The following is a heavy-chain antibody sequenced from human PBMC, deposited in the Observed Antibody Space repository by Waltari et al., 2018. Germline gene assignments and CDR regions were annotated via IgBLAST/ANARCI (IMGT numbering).Heavy chain of an antibody. CDR3: ARIHDYGDLVFDY. D-gene: IGHD4-17*01. J-gene: IGHJ4*02. Sequence: QVQLQESGPGLVKPSETLSLTCPVSGGSISSYYWSWIRQPPGQGLEWIGYIYYSGSTNYNPSLKSRVTISVDTSKNQFSLKLSSVTAADTAVYYCARIHDYGDLVFDYWGQGTLVTVSS. V-gene: IGHV4-59*01. CDR1: GGSISSYY. CDR2: IYYSGST.